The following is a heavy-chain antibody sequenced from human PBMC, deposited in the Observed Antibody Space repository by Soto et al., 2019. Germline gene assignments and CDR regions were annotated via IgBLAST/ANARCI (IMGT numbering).Heavy chain of an antibody. CDR1: GFTFSRYW. D-gene: IGHD3-16*01. Sequence: EVQLVESGGGLVLPGGSLRLSCAASGFTFSRYWMHWVRQAPGKGLVWVSRISSYGSDTHYADSVKGRFTISRDNDKDTLYLQMNRLRAEDTAVYYCASNYAYAEGYYWYGIDVWGQGTTVTVSS. CDR3: ASNYAYAEGYYWYGIDV. CDR2: ISSYGSDT. J-gene: IGHJ6*02. V-gene: IGHV3-74*01.